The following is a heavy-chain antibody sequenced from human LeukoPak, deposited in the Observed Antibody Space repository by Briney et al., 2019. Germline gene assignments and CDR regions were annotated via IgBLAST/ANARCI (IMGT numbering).Heavy chain of an antibody. Sequence: SETLSLTCTVSGGSISSYYWSWIRQPPGKGLEWVGYIYYSGSTNYNPSLKSRVTISVDTSKNQFSLKLSSVTAADTAVYYCARTVRYFDLCGRGTLVTVSS. J-gene: IGHJ2*01. CDR2: IYYSGST. CDR1: GGSISSYY. CDR3: ARTVRYFDL. V-gene: IGHV4-59*01.